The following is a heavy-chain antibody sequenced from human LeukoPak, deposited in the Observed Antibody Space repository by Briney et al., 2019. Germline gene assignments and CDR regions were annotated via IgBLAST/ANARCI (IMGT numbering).Heavy chain of an antibody. CDR3: AKDRGGYYYDSSGYSHLLYYFDY. V-gene: IGHV3-30*18. Sequence: PGGSLRLSCAASGFTFSSYGMHWVRQAPGKGLEWVAVISYDGSNKYYADSVKGRFTISRDNSKNTLYLQMNSLRAEDTAVYYCAKDRGGYYYDSSGYSHLLYYFDYWGQGTLVTVSS. CDR1: GFTFSSYG. CDR2: ISYDGSNK. D-gene: IGHD3-22*01. J-gene: IGHJ4*02.